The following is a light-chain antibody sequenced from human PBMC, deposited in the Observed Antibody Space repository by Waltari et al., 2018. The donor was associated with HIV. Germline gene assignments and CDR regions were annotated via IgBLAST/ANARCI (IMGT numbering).Light chain of an antibody. CDR1: KIRSKS. Sequence: SYVLTQPPSVSVAPGQTARITCGGNKIRSKSVHWYQQKPGQAPVLVVYDDTDRPSGIPERCSGSNSGNTATLGISRVEAGDEADYYCQVWESSIEVVFGGGTKLTVL. J-gene: IGLJ3*02. V-gene: IGLV3-21*02. CDR3: QVWESSIEVV. CDR2: DDT.